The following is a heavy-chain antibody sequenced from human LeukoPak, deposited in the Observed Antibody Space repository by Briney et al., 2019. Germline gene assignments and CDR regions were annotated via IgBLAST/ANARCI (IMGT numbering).Heavy chain of an antibody. Sequence: PGGSLRLSCAASGFTFSSYAMSWVRQAPGKGLEWVSAVSGSGGSTYYADSVKGRFTISRDNSKNTLYLQMNSLRAEDTAVYYCAKDPTDYYDSSGYYPYFDYWGQGTLLTVSS. D-gene: IGHD3-22*01. CDR3: AKDPTDYYDSSGYYPYFDY. V-gene: IGHV3-23*01. CDR1: GFTFSSYA. CDR2: VSGSGGST. J-gene: IGHJ4*02.